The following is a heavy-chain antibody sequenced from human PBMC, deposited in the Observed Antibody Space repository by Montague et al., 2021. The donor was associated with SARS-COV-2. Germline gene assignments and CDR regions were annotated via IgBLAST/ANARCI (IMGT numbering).Heavy chain of an antibody. CDR2: INDSGST. J-gene: IGHJ6*03. Sequence: SETLSLTCAVYGGSFSGYYWSWIRQPPGKGLEWIGEINDSGSTYXNPSLKSRVTISVDTSKNQFSLKLSSVTAADTAVYYCARGRAARSITIFGVVNPAIQYYYYMDVWGKGTTVTVSS. V-gene: IGHV4-34*01. D-gene: IGHD3-3*01. CDR3: ARGRAARSITIFGVVNPAIQYYYYMDV. CDR1: GGSFSGYY.